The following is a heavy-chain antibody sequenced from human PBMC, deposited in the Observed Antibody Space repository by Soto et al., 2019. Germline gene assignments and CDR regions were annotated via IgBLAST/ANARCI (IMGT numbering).Heavy chain of an antibody. CDR1: GFTFSSSW. CDR3: ARSGVYNDYVY. V-gene: IGHV3-7*01. CDR2: IKQDGSEQ. Sequence: GGSLRLSCAASGFTFSSSWMSWVRQAPGKGLEWMANIKQDGSEQYYVDSVKGRFITSRDNAKNSFYLQMNSLRAEDTAVYYCARSGVYNDYVYWGQGALVTVSS. D-gene: IGHD1-1*01. J-gene: IGHJ4*02.